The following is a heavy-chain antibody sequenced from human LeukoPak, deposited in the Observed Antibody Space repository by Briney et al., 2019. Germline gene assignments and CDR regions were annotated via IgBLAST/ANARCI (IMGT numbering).Heavy chain of an antibody. J-gene: IGHJ4*02. D-gene: IGHD3-10*01. V-gene: IGHV4-59*08. CDR3: ASGIGFYGLGSLDF. Sequence: PSETLSLTCTVSGGSISSYYWSWIRQPPGKGLEWIGYIYYSGSTNYNPSLRSRVTISLDTSKHEFSLKVNSVTAADTAIYYCASGIGFYGLGSLDFWGQGALVAVSS. CDR1: GGSISSYY. CDR2: IYYSGST.